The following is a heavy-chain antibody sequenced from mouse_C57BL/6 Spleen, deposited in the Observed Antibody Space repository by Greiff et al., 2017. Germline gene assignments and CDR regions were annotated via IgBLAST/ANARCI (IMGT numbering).Heavy chain of an antibody. CDR3: ARSPDSSGYVWFAY. D-gene: IGHD3-2*02. J-gene: IGHJ3*01. CDR2: IYPSDSET. Sequence: QVQLQQPGAELVRPGSSVKLSCKASGYTFTSYWMDWVKQRPGQGLEWIGNIYPSDSETHYNQKFKDKATLTVDKSSSTAYMQLSSLTSEDSAVYYCARSPDSSGYVWFAYWGQGTLVTVSA. V-gene: IGHV1-61*01. CDR1: GYTFTSYW.